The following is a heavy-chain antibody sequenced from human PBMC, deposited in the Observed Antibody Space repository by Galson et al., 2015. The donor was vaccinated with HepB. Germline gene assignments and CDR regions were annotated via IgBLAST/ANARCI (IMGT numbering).Heavy chain of an antibody. CDR2: ISSTSSYI. J-gene: IGHJ4*02. V-gene: IGHV3-21*01. Sequence: SLRLSCAASGFIFSSYSMNWVRQAPGKGLEWISSISSTSSYIYYADSVKGRFTISRDNAKNSLYLQMNSLRAEDTAVYYCARDSSPSIVGATTGQDYWGQGTLVTVSS. D-gene: IGHD1-26*01. CDR1: GFIFSSYS. CDR3: ARDSSPSIVGATTGQDY.